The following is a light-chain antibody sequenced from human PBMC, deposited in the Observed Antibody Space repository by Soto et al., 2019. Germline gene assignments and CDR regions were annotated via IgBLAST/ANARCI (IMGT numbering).Light chain of an antibody. CDR1: SGHSSYA. CDR2: LNSDGSH. V-gene: IGLV4-69*01. Sequence: QLVLTQSPSASASLGASVKLTCTLSSGHSSYAIAWHQQQPEKGPRYLMKLNSDGSHTKGHGIPDRFSGSSSGTERYLTITSLQSEDEADYYCQTWDTGIRVFGGGTKLTVL. CDR3: QTWDTGIRV. J-gene: IGLJ3*02.